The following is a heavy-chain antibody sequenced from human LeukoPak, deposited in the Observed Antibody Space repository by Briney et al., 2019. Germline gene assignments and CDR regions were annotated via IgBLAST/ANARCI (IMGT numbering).Heavy chain of an antibody. D-gene: IGHD3-9*01. J-gene: IGHJ4*02. V-gene: IGHV1-69*05. CDR2: IIPIFGTA. CDR1: GGTFSSYA. CDR3: ASANYDILTGSGYYFDY. Sequence: SVKASCKASGGTFSSYAISWVRQAPGQGLEWMGGIIPIFGTANYAQKFQGRVTITTDESTSTAYMELSSLRSEDTAVYYCASANYDILTGSGYYFDYWGQGTLVTVSS.